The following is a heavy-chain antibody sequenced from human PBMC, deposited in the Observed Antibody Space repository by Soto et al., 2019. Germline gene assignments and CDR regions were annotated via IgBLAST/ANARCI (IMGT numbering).Heavy chain of an antibody. V-gene: IGHV3-23*01. Sequence: SLRLSCAASGFTFSSYAMSWVRQAPGRELEWVSTISGSGGSSYYEDCVKGRFTISRDNSKNTLYRQMNSLRAEDTSVYYCAKDSQWLPLRYMDVWGKGTTVTVSS. J-gene: IGHJ6*03. CDR2: ISGSGGSS. CDR3: AKDSQWLPLRYMDV. CDR1: GFTFSSYA. D-gene: IGHD3-22*01.